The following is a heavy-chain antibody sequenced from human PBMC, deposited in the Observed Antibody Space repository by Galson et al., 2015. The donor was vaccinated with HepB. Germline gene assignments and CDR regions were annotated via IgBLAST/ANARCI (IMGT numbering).Heavy chain of an antibody. J-gene: IGHJ4*02. CDR2: IRSSSSTI. D-gene: IGHD4-17*01. Sequence: SLRLSCAASGFTFSSYSMNWVRQAPGKGLEWVSYIRSSSSTIYYADSVKGRFTISRDNAKNSLYLQMNSLRAEDTAVYYCARDLDLCGDYTPASWGQGTLVTVSS. V-gene: IGHV3-48*01. CDR3: ARDLDLCGDYTPAS. CDR1: GFTFSSYS.